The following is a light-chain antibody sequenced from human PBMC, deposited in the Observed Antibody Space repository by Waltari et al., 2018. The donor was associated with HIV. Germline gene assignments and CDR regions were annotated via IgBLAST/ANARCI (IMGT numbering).Light chain of an antibody. CDR1: QSLLHSNGNNY. Sequence: DIVMTQSPLSLPVTPGEPASISCRSSQSLLHSNGNNYLAWYLQKPGQSPQLLIYLGSNRASGVPDRFSGSGSGTDFTLKISRVEAEDVGVYYCMQVLQTPLTFGPGTKVDIK. CDR3: MQVLQTPLT. V-gene: IGKV2-28*01. J-gene: IGKJ3*01. CDR2: LGS.